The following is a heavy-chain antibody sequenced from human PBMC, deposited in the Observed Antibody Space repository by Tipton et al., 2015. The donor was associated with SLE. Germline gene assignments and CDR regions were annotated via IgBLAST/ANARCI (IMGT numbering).Heavy chain of an antibody. Sequence: QLVQSGAEVKKPGASVKVSCKASGYTFTSYGIGWVRQAPGQGLEWMGWISAYNGNTNYAQKLQGRVTMTTDTSTSTAYMELRSLRSDDTAVYYCARASYCSGGSCYPHYFDYWGQGTLVTVSS. CDR3: ARASYCSGGSCYPHYFDY. CDR1: GYTFTSYG. CDR2: ISAYNGNT. D-gene: IGHD2-15*01. J-gene: IGHJ4*02. V-gene: IGHV1-18*01.